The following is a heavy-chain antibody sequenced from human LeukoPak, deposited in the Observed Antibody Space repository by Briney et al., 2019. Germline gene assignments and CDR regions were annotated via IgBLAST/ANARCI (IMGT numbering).Heavy chain of an antibody. J-gene: IGHJ4*02. CDR2: VYTDEQST. V-gene: IGHV3-74*01. Sequence: PGGSLRHSCASTGFTFSIYWMQGVRPAPGGGVVCVSRVYTDEQSTTYNNSLKVRSTISKDTPKNPLYLQVNSLGAEDTAVYYCARGSTQYTSCWDGLDYWGQGTLVTVSS. CDR3: ARGSTQYTSCWDGLDY. CDR1: GFTFSIYW. D-gene: IGHD2-2*01.